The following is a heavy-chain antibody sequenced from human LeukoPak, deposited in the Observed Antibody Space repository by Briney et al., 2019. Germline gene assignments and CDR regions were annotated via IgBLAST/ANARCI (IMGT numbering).Heavy chain of an antibody. D-gene: IGHD5-18*01. CDR3: ARDPRPTSWIQLWPHFDY. CDR2: IYHSGNT. V-gene: IGHV4-4*02. CDR1: GGSISSSNW. Sequence: SGTLSLTCAVSGGSISSSNWWSWVRQPPGKGLEWIGEIYHSGNTNYNPSLKSRVTISVDESKNHFSLKLSSVTAADTAVYYCARDPRPTSWIQLWPHFDYWGQGTLVTVSS. J-gene: IGHJ4*02.